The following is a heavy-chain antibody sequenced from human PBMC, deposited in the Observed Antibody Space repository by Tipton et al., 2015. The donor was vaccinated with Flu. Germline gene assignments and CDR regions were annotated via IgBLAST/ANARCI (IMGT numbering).Heavy chain of an antibody. Sequence: TLSLTCSLSGGSISDYYYTWIRQPPGKGLEWIGSILYTGNTDYSPSLKSRVTISLDTSKNQFSLELTSMTAADTAVYYCARVNRSWLVPWGQGTLVTVSS. CDR3: ARVNRSWLVP. CDR2: ILYTGNT. CDR1: GGSISDYY. V-gene: IGHV4-59*13. J-gene: IGHJ5*02. D-gene: IGHD2/OR15-2a*01.